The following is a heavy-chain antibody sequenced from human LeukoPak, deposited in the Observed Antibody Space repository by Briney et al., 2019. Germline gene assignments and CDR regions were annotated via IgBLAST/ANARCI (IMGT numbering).Heavy chain of an antibody. CDR1: GFTFTTYW. V-gene: IGHV3-74*01. D-gene: IGHD3-10*02. J-gene: IGHJ4*02. Sequence: GGSLRLSCVASGFTFTTYWMHWVRQVPGKGLVWVARINTDGRVTTYADCVKGRFTVSTDNAENTLYLQMNNLRPEDTAVYYCIRETHVGLHLEYWGQGTLATVSA. CDR3: IRETHVGLHLEY. CDR2: INTDGRVT.